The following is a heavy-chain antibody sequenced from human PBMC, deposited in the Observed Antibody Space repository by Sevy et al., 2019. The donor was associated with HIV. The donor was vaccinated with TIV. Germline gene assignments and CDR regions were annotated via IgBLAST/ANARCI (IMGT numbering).Heavy chain of an antibody. Sequence: SETLSLTCTVSGGSISSSSYYWGWIRQPPGKELEWIGSIYYSGSPYYNSSLKSRVPISVDTSKNQFSLKLSSVTAADTAVYYCARQDYSGSYPAIDYWGQGTLVTVSS. D-gene: IGHD1-26*01. J-gene: IGHJ4*02. CDR3: ARQDYSGSYPAIDY. CDR2: IYYSGSP. CDR1: GGSISSSSYY. V-gene: IGHV4-39*01.